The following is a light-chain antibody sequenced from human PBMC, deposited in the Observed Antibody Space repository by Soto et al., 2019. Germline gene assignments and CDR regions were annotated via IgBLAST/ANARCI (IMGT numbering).Light chain of an antibody. Sequence: DIQMTQSPSTLSASVGDRVTITCRASQSISSWLAWYQQKPGKAPKLLIYKASSLESGVPSRFSGSGSGTEFTLNISSLPPDDFATYYYQQYNSLWTFGQGTKVEIK. CDR3: QQYNSLWT. J-gene: IGKJ1*01. CDR2: KAS. V-gene: IGKV1-5*03. CDR1: QSISSW.